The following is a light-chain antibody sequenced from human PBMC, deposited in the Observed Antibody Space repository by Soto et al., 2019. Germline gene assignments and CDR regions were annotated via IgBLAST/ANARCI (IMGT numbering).Light chain of an antibody. J-gene: IGKJ2*01. Sequence: AIRMTQSPPSLSASTGDRVTITCRASQGISSYLAWYQQKPGKAPKLLIYAASTLQSGVPSRFSGSGSGTDFTLTISCLQSEDFATYYCQQYYSYPSFGQGTKLEIK. V-gene: IGKV1-8*01. CDR3: QQYYSYPS. CDR2: AAS. CDR1: QGISSY.